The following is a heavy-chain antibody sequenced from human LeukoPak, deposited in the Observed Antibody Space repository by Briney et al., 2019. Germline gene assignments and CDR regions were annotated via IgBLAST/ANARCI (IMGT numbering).Heavy chain of an antibody. Sequence: SQTLSLTCTVSGGSISSGSYYWSWIRQPAGKGREWIGRIYTSGSTNYNPSLKSRVTISVDTSKNQFSLKLSSVTAADTAVYYCARVGEHCSGGSCYRNWFDPWGQGTLVTVSS. D-gene: IGHD2-15*01. V-gene: IGHV4-61*02. J-gene: IGHJ5*02. CDR1: GGSISSGSYY. CDR3: ARVGEHCSGGSCYRNWFDP. CDR2: IYTSGST.